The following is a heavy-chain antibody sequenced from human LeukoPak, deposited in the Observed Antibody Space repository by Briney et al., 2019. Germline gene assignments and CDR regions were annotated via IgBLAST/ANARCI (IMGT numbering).Heavy chain of an antibody. J-gene: IGHJ3*02. CDR2: INPNSGGT. Sequence: GTSVKVSSKASGYTFTVYYIHWVRQAPGQGLEWMGWINPNSGGTSYAQMFQGTVTMTRETSSSTAYMELSRLRSDDTAVYYCAGAPGAFDTCGEGKMGTVSS. CDR3: AGAPGAFDT. CDR1: GYTFTVYY. D-gene: IGHD7-27*01. V-gene: IGHV1-2*02.